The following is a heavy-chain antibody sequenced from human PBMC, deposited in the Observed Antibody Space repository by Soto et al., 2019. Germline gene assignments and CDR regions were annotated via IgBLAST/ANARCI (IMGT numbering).Heavy chain of an antibody. D-gene: IGHD2-2*01. V-gene: IGHV4-34*01. Sequence: SETLSLTCAVYGGSFSGYYWSWIRQPPGKGLEWIGEINHSGSTNYNPSLKSRVTISVDTSKNQFSLKLSSVTAADTAVYYCARAPPDIVVVPAAVRPRGWFDPWGQGTLVTVSS. J-gene: IGHJ5*02. CDR3: ARAPPDIVVVPAAVRPRGWFDP. CDR1: GGSFSGYY. CDR2: INHSGST.